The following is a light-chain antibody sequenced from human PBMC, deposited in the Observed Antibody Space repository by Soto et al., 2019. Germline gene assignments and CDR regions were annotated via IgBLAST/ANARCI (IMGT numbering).Light chain of an antibody. Sequence: EIVLTQSPATLSLSPGERATLSCRASQSVSSYLAWYQQKPGQAPRLLIYDASNRATGIPARFSGSGSGTAFPLTIISLEREDFAVYYCQQRSNWPPFTFGPGTKVDIK. J-gene: IGKJ3*01. CDR3: QQRSNWPPFT. CDR2: DAS. V-gene: IGKV3-11*01. CDR1: QSVSSY.